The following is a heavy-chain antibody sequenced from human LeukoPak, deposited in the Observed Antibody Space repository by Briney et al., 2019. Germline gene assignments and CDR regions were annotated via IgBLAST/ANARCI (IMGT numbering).Heavy chain of an antibody. V-gene: IGHV4-59*01. CDR1: VGSIRDNY. J-gene: IGHJ4*02. CDR3: ARVQPHYYDSSGYPPDY. Sequence: SETLSLTCSVSVGSIRDNYWSWIRQPPGKGLEWIGYIYSSGTTSYNPSLKGQVTISVDTSKNQFSLKLYSVTAADTAVYYCARVQPHYYDSSGYPPDYWGQGTLVTVSS. CDR2: IYSSGTT. D-gene: IGHD3-22*01.